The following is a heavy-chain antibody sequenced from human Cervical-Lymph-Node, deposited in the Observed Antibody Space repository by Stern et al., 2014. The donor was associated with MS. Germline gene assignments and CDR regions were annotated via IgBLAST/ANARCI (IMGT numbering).Heavy chain of an antibody. CDR1: GFSFSRYA. D-gene: IGHD6-13*01. Sequence: VQLVESGGGVVQPGRSLRLSCAASGFSFSRYAMHWVRQAPGKGLEWVALIWYDGSNPYYADSVTGRFTSTRDNFKNPLYLQMNSLRAEDTAVYYCASAYSSSHYYFDYWGQGTLVTVSS. V-gene: IGHV3-33*01. J-gene: IGHJ4*02. CDR2: IWYDGSNP. CDR3: ASAYSSSHYYFDY.